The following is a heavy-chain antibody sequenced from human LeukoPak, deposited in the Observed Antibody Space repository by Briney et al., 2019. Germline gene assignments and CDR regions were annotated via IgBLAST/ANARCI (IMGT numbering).Heavy chain of an antibody. D-gene: IGHD3-10*01. CDR2: IYSNGHI. CDR1: SDTISSSSYL. Sequence: SETLSLTCSVSSDTISSSSYLWVWVRQPPGKGLEWIGDIYSNGHISYNPSLKSRAAISVDTSKNQFSLNLSSVTAADTAVYYCARRHYGSGNIDSWGQGTLVTVSS. J-gene: IGHJ4*02. V-gene: IGHV4-39*01. CDR3: ARRHYGSGNIDS.